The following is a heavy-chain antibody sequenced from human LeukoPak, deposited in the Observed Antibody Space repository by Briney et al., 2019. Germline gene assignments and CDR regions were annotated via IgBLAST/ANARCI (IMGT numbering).Heavy chain of an antibody. Sequence: GGSLRLSCTASGFSFSGHWMHWACQLPGKGLVWVSRISPTGSTTSYADSVKGRFTVSRDNAKNTLYLQVNNLRAEDTAVYYCARGPNSNWSGLDFWGQGTLLTVSS. D-gene: IGHD6-6*01. CDR2: ISPTGSTT. J-gene: IGHJ4*02. CDR1: GFSFSGHW. V-gene: IGHV3-74*01. CDR3: ARGPNSNWSGLDF.